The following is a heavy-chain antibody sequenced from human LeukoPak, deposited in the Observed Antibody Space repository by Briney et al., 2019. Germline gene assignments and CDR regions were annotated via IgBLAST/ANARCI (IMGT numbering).Heavy chain of an antibody. CDR2: ISSSSSYI. CDR1: GFPFSSYS. CDR3: ACQGYDSSGYYFFSS. V-gene: IGHV3-21*01. J-gene: IGHJ5*02. Sequence: GGSLILSCAASGFPFSSYSMNWVRPAPGKGLEWVSSISSSSSYIYYADSVKGRFTISRDNAKNSLYLQMNSLRAEDTAVYYCACQGYDSSGYYFFSSWGQGTLVTVSS. D-gene: IGHD3-22*01.